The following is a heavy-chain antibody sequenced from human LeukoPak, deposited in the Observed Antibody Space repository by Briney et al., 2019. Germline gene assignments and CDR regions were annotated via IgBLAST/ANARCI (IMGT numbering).Heavy chain of an antibody. D-gene: IGHD1-1*01. V-gene: IGHV4-61*01. CDR1: GGSVSSGRYY. CDR2: FYYSGST. CDR3: ARKRTGDQGYYFDY. J-gene: IGHJ4*02. Sequence: SETLSLTCTVSGGSVSSGRYYWSWIRQPPGKGLEWIGYFYYSGSTNYNPSLKTRVTISVDTSKNQFSLKVSSVTAADTTVYYCARKRTGDQGYYFDYWGQGTLVTVSS.